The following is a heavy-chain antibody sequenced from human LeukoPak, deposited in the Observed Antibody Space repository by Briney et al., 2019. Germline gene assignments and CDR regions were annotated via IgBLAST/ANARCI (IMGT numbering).Heavy chain of an antibody. CDR1: GYTFTGYY. CDR3: ARWALVPAAYFDY. D-gene: IGHD2-2*01. V-gene: IGHV1-2*02. CDR2: INPNSGGT. Sequence: ASVKVSCKASGYTFTGYYMHWVRQAPGQGLEWMGWINPNSGGTNYAQKFQGRVTMTRDTSISTAYMELSRLRSDDTAVYYCARWALVPAAYFDYWGQGTLVTVSS. J-gene: IGHJ4*02.